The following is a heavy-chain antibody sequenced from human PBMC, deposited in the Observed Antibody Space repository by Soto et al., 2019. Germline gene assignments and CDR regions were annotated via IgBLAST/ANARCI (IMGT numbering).Heavy chain of an antibody. D-gene: IGHD3-9*01. Sequence: ASVKVSCKASGYTFTSYAMHWVRQAPGQRLEWMGWINADNGNTKYSQKFQGRVTITRDTSASTAYMELSSLRSEDTVVYYCASLSYILTGYYYFDYWGQGTLVTVSS. CDR3: ASLSYILTGYYYFDY. J-gene: IGHJ4*02. CDR2: INADNGNT. CDR1: GYTFTSYA. V-gene: IGHV1-3*01.